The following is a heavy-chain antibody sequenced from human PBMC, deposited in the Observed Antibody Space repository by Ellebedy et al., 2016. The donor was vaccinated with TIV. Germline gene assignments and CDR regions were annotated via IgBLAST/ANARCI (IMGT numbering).Heavy chain of an antibody. CDR2: INHSGST. J-gene: IGHJ4*02. CDR1: GGSFSGYY. CDR3: ARFDLYSTSNDY. D-gene: IGHD3-10*01. Sequence: SETLSLXCAVYGGSFSGYYWSWIRQAPGEGLEWIGEINHSGSTNYNPSLKSRVTISVDTSKNQFSLKLTSATAADTAVYHCARFDLYSTSNDYWGQGTLVTVSS. V-gene: IGHV4-34*01.